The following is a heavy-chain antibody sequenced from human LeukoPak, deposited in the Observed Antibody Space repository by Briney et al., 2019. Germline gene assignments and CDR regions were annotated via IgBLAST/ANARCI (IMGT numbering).Heavy chain of an antibody. Sequence: GGSLRLSCAASGFTFSSYGMSWVRQAPGKGLEWVSAISGSGGSTYYADSVKGRFTISRDNSKNTLYLQMNSLRAEDTAVYYCARDGTYYDFWSGYFSLGEPAPSKADYYYMDVWGKGTTVTVSS. CDR1: GFTFSSYG. D-gene: IGHD3-3*01. V-gene: IGHV3-23*01. CDR2: ISGSGGST. CDR3: ARDGTYYDFWSGYFSLGEPAPSKADYYYMDV. J-gene: IGHJ6*03.